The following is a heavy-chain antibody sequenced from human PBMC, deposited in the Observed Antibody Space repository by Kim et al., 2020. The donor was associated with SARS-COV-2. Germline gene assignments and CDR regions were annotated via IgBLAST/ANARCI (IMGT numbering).Heavy chain of an antibody. CDR3: ARIAVAGISSSLGGEYYFDY. CDR2: IYYSGST. CDR1: GGSISSYY. D-gene: IGHD6-19*01. Sequence: SETLSLTCTVSGGSISSYYWSWIRQPPGKGLEWIGYIYYSGSTNYNPSLKSRVTISVDTSKNQFSLKLSSVTAADTAVYYCARIAVAGISSSLGGEYYFDYWGQGTLVTVSS. V-gene: IGHV4-59*08. J-gene: IGHJ4*02.